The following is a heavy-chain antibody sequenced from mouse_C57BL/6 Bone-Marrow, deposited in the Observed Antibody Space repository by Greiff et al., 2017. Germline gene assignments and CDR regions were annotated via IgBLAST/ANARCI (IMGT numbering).Heavy chain of an antibody. D-gene: IGHD1-1*01. J-gene: IGHJ2*01. V-gene: IGHV1-69*01. CDR2: IDPSDSYT. CDR3: AREGNYYGSSHIDY. CDR1: GYTFTSYW. Sequence: QVQLQQPGAELVMPGASVKLSCKASGYTFTSYWMHWVKQRPGQGLEWIGEIDPSDSYTNYNQKFKGKSTLTVDKSSSTAYMQLSSLTSEDSAVYYCAREGNYYGSSHIDYWGQGTTLTVSS.